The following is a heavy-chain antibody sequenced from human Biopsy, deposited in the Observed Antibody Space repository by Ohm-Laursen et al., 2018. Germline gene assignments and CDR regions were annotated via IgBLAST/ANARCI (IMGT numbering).Heavy chain of an antibody. D-gene: IGHD2/OR15-2a*01. CDR3: VGGQRGPPIGVTVPGDAFDL. V-gene: IGHV1-69*01. J-gene: IGHJ3*01. Sequence: GSSVKASCKASGVTFDTYAFGWVRQAPGQGLEWMGGPIPYFNTIYYVRNFQDKDVITSDRSVRTTDMQLSGLRPDDTAVYYCVGGQRGPPIGVTVPGDAFDLWGPGTMVTVSP. CDR1: GVTFDTYA. CDR2: PIPYFNTI.